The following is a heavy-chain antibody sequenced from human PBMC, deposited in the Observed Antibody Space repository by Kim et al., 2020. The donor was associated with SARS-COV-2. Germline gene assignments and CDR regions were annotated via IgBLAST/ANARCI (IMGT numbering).Heavy chain of an antibody. CDR2: IRCDGRRT. D-gene: IGHD2-8*01. Sequence: GGSLRLSCAASGFTFNTSPMGWVRQAPGKGLEWVSRIRCDGRRTYYADSVKGRVTMSSDKSKNTLYLHMNSLRVEDTAVYYCAKGVTNSGFDYWGQGTQVTVSS. CDR1: GFTFNTSP. V-gene: IGHV3-23*01. J-gene: IGHJ4*02. CDR3: AKGVTNSGFDY.